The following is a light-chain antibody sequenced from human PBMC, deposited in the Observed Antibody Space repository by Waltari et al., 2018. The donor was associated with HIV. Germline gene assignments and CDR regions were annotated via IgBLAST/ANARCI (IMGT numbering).Light chain of an antibody. J-gene: IGLJ2*01. CDR1: HSDIGSYDY. CDR3: SSFADRDGFYVL. Sequence: QSALTHPPSASGSPGQSVTLSCTGSHSDIGSYDYVSWYQLHPGKAPKLVISEVTKRPSGVSDRFSGSKSANTAFLTVSGLQAEDEADYYCSSFADRDGFYVLFGGGTRLTVL. V-gene: IGLV2-8*01. CDR2: EVT.